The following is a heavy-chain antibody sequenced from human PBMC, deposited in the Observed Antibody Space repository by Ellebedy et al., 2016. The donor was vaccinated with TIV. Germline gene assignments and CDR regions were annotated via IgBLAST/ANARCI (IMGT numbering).Heavy chain of an antibody. D-gene: IGHD6-19*01. CDR3: PYSSGWYKFDD. CDR1: GFIFDDYW. Sequence: PGGSLRLSCAASGFIFDDYWMAWVRQAPGKGLEWAANIREDGGLQWYTDSVKGRFTISRDNSKNTLYLQMNSLRAEDTAVYYCPYSSGWYKFDDWGQGTLVTVSS. CDR2: IREDGGLQ. V-gene: IGHV3-7*01. J-gene: IGHJ4*02.